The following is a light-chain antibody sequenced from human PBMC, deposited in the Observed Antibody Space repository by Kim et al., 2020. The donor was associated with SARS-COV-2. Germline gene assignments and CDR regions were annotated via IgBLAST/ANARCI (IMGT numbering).Light chain of an antibody. V-gene: IGKV3-20*01. CDR2: GAS. J-gene: IGKJ4*01. Sequence: EIVLTQSPGTLSLSPGERATLSCRASQSVGKNYLAWYHHKPGQAPRLLIHGASSRATGIPDRFSGSGSGTDFTLSVSRLEPEDFAVYYCQQYASSPITFGGGTKLEI. CDR1: QSVGKNY. CDR3: QQYASSPIT.